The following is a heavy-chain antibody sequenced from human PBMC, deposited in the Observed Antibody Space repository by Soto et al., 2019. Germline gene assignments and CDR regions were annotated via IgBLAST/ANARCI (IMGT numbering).Heavy chain of an antibody. CDR2: VFWDGGE. CDR1: GFSLTTTGVG. CDR3: TQVYGSGSWGWYFHS. J-gene: IGHJ4*02. V-gene: IGHV2-5*02. Sequence: QITLRESGPSLVKPTETLTLTCTFSGFSLTTTGVGVGWIRQPPGKALEWLAVVFWDGGERYSPSLKSRVTITKDTSKDQVVLTMTNMDPADTATYYCTQVYGSGSWGWYFHSWGQGTLVTLSS. D-gene: IGHD1-26*01.